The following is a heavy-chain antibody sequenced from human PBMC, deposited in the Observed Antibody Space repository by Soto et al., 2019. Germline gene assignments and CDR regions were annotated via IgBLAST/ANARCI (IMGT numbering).Heavy chain of an antibody. CDR3: ARHGGVPLYDILTGSNDDAFDI. CDR2: IYYSGST. Sequence: SETLSLTCTVSGGSISSYYWSWIRQPPGKGLEWIGYIYYSGSTNYNPSLKSRVTISVDTSKNQFSLKLSSVTAADTAVYYCARHGGVPLYDILTGSNDDAFDIWGQGTMVTVSS. CDR1: GGSISSYY. D-gene: IGHD3-9*01. V-gene: IGHV4-59*08. J-gene: IGHJ3*02.